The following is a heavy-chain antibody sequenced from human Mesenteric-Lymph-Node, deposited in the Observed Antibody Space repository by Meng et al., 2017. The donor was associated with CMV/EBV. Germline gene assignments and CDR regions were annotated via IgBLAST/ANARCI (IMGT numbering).Heavy chain of an antibody. CDR3: ARDPSNDYGGNSLGY. J-gene: IGHJ4*02. Sequence: GGSLRLSCAASGFTFSSYAMSWVRQAPGKGLEWVSVIYSGGSTYYADSVKGRFTISRDNSKNTLYLQMNSLRAEDTAVYYCARDPSNDYGGNSLGYWGQGTLVTVSS. CDR2: IYSGGST. D-gene: IGHD4-23*01. CDR1: GFTFSSYA. V-gene: IGHV3-53*01.